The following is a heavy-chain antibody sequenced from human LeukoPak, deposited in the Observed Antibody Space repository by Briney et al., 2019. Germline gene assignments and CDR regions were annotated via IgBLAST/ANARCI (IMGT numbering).Heavy chain of an antibody. Sequence: PSETLSLTCTVSGGSINSYYWSWIRQPPGKGLEWIGYIYYSGSTNYNPSLKSRVTISVDTSKNQFSLKLSSVTAADTAVYYCARDTFTDDAFDIWGQGTMVTVSS. D-gene: IGHD3-16*01. CDR1: GGSINSYY. V-gene: IGHV4-59*01. CDR3: ARDTFTDDAFDI. CDR2: IYYSGST. J-gene: IGHJ3*02.